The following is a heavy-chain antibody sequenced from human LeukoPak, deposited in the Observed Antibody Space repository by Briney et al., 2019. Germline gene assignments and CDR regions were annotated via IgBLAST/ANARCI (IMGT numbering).Heavy chain of an antibody. CDR1: GVTFSSYW. Sequence: GGSLRLSCAASGVTFSSYWMSWVRQAPGKGLEWVANIKQDGSEKYYVDSVKGRFTISRDNAKNSLYLQMNSLRAEDTAVYYCARIQRPIVVVPAASFDCWGQGTLVTVSS. CDR2: IKQDGSEK. CDR3: ARIQRPIVVVPAASFDC. J-gene: IGHJ4*02. D-gene: IGHD2-2*01. V-gene: IGHV3-7*04.